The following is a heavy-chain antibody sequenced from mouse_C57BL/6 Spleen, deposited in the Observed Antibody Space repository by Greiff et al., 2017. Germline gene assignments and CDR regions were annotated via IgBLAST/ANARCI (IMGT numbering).Heavy chain of an antibody. V-gene: IGHV1-9*01. Sequence: QVQLQQSGAELMKPGASVKLSCKATGYTFTGYWIEWVKQRPGHGLEWIGEILPGSGSTNYNAKFKGKATFTADTSSNTAYMQLSSLTTEDSAIYYCARSGVYGNFDYWGQGTTLTVSS. J-gene: IGHJ2*01. CDR1: GYTFTGYW. D-gene: IGHD2-1*01. CDR3: ARSGVYGNFDY. CDR2: ILPGSGST.